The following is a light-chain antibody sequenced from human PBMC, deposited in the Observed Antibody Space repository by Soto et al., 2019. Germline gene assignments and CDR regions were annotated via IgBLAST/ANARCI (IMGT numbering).Light chain of an antibody. CDR3: SLYAGSNNVV. CDR1: SSDIGAYKF. V-gene: IGLV2-8*01. Sequence: QSVLTQPPSASGSPGQSVAISCTGTSSDIGAYKFVSWYQQHPGKAPKLIIYEVSIRPSGVPDRFSGSKSGNTASLTVSGLLAEDEADYYCSLYAGSNNVVFGGGTHLTVL. CDR2: EVS. J-gene: IGLJ2*01.